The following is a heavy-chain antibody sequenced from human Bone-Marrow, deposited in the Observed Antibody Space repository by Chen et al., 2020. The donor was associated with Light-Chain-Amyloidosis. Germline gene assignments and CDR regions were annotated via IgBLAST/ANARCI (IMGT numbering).Heavy chain of an antibody. CDR1: GFAFSSYA. J-gene: IGHJ3*02. CDR3: AKDISYDDILPGYPADAFDI. CDR2: ISGRGASR. Sequence: EVQLVESGGGLLQRGGSLRLSCAASGFAFSSYAMSWVRQAPGKGLGWGSPISGRGASRYSGDSVEFRFSISGDNSKNALFEKVNSLRAEDTAVYYCAKDISYDDILPGYPADAFDIWGQGTMVTVSS. D-gene: IGHD3-9*01. V-gene: IGHV3-23*02.